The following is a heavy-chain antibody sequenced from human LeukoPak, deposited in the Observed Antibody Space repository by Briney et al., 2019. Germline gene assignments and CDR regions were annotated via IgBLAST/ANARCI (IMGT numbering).Heavy chain of an antibody. CDR1: GFTFSSYA. D-gene: IGHD2-15*01. CDR3: ARDYCSGGSCYSGP. V-gene: IGHV3-64*01. J-gene: IGHJ5*02. CDR2: ISSNGGST. Sequence: PGGSLRLSCAASGFTFSSYAMHWVRQAPGKGLEYVSAISSNGGSTYYANSVKGRFTISRDNSKNTLYLQMGSLRAEDMAVFYCARDYCSGGSCYSGPWGQGTLVTVSS.